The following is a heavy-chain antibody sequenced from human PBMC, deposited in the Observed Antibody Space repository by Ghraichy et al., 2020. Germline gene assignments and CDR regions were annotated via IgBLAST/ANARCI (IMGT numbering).Heavy chain of an antibody. CDR1: GFTFSSYV. V-gene: IGHV3-23*01. CDR2: DVGGDGTT. J-gene: IGHJ4*02. D-gene: IGHD6-25*01. Sequence: GESLNISCAASGFTFSSYVVSWVRQAPGKGLEWVAADVGGDGTTYYADSVKGRFTVSRDNSKSTLYLQMNSLRGEDTAVYYCAARPPQAAPGTLHYWGQGTLVTVSS. CDR3: AARPPQAAPGTLHY.